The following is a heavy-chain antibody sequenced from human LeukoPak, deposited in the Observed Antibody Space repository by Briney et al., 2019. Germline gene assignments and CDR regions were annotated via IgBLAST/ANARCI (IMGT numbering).Heavy chain of an antibody. Sequence: GRSLRLSCEASGFDFIDHGMHWVRQAPGRGLEWVAVISDDGTLKFYGDSARGRLTISRDNSVNMVYLQLTSLRPDDTGVYYCAGKRGDLFDYWGQGALVTVSS. CDR2: ISDDGTLK. CDR1: GFDFIDHG. J-gene: IGHJ4*02. CDR3: AGKRGDLFDY. D-gene: IGHD3-16*01. V-gene: IGHV3-30*03.